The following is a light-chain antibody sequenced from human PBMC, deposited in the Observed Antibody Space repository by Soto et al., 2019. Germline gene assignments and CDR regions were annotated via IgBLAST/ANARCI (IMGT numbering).Light chain of an antibody. J-gene: IGLJ2*01. CDR3: QSYDSSLSGVV. Sequence: QSALTQPASVSGSPGQSITLSCTGTSSDVGAYNYVSWYQQHPGKAPKLMIYDVSNRPSGVSNRFSGSKSGNTASLTISGLQAEDEADYYCQSYDSSLSGVVFGGGTQLTVL. V-gene: IGLV2-14*01. CDR2: DVS. CDR1: SSDVGAYNY.